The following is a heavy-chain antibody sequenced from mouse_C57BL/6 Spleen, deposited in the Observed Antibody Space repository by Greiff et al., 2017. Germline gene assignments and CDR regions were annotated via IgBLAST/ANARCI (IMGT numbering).Heavy chain of an antibody. J-gene: IGHJ3*01. V-gene: IGHV5-9-1*02. D-gene: IGHD1-1*01. CDR1: GFTFSSYA. Sequence: EVQRVESGEGLVKPGGSLKLSCAASGFTFSSYAMSWVRQTPEKRLEWVAYISSGGDYIYYADTVKGRFTISRDNARNTLYLQMSSLKSEDTAMYYCTRDHYYYGIFAYWGQGTLVTVSA. CDR3: TRDHYYYGIFAY. CDR2: ISSGGDYI.